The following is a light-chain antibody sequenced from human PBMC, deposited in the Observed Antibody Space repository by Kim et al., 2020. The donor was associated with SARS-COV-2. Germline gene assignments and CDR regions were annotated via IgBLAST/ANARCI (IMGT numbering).Light chain of an antibody. V-gene: IGKV1-33*01. J-gene: IGKJ2*01. CDR2: DAS. Sequence: DIQMTQSPSSLSASVGDRVTITCQASQDISNYLNWYQQKPGKAPKLLIYDASNLETGVPSRFSGSGSGTDFTFTISSLQPEDIATYYCPQYDSLPYTFGLGTKLEI. CDR3: PQYDSLPYT. CDR1: QDISNY.